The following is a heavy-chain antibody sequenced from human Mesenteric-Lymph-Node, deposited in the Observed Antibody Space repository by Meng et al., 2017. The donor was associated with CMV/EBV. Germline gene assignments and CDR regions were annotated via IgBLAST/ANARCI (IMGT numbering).Heavy chain of an antibody. Sequence: SETLSLTCTVSGGSVSSGSYYWSWIRQPPGKGLEWIGEINHSGSTNYNPSLKSRVTISVDTSKNQFSLKLSSVTAADTAVYYCARALTIFGVAIYYYGMDVWGQGTTVTVSS. CDR2: INHSGST. V-gene: IGHV4-39*07. CDR3: ARALTIFGVAIYYYGMDV. CDR1: GGSVSSGSYY. D-gene: IGHD3-3*01. J-gene: IGHJ6*02.